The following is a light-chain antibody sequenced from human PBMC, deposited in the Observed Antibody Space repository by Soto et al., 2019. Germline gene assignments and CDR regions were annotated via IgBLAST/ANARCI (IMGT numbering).Light chain of an antibody. CDR1: QRVSSN. Sequence: EIVMTQSPATLSVSPGERATLPCRASQRVSSNVAWYQQKPVQAPRLLIYGASTRAPGIPARFSGSGSGNEFTLSISSLDSEDFAVYYCQQYNTWPRTFGQGTKLAIK. J-gene: IGKJ1*01. CDR2: GAS. CDR3: QQYNTWPRT. V-gene: IGKV3-15*01.